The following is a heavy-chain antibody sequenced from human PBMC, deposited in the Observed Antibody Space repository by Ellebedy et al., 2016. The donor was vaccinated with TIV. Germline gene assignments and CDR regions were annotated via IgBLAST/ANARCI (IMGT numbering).Heavy chain of an antibody. V-gene: IGHV3-7*03. CDR1: GFTFNSYW. CDR2: IRQDGSK. D-gene: IGHD4-17*01. Sequence: GESLKISCAVSGFTFNSYWMSWVRQAPGKGLEWVANIRQDGSKNYVDSVKGRFTISRDNAQNSLYLQMNSLRVEDTAVYYCARDGAYGDYAPGQYGMDVWGQGTTVTVS. J-gene: IGHJ6*02. CDR3: ARDGAYGDYAPGQYGMDV.